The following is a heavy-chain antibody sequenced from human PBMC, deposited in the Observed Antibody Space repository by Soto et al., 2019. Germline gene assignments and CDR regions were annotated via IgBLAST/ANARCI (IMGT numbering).Heavy chain of an antibody. V-gene: IGHV4-31*03. D-gene: IGHD3-16*01. CDR3: ARDREGGLGEGGTTPNYYFDY. J-gene: IGHJ4*02. CDR2: IYYSGST. Sequence: QVQLQESGPGLVKPSQTLSLTCTVSGGSISSGGYYWSWIRQHPGKGLEWIGYIYYSGSTYYNPSLKSRVTISVDRLKNRFPLRLSAVAAAATAVYSCARDREGGLGEGGTTPNYYFDYWGQGTLVTVSS. CDR1: GGSISSGGYY.